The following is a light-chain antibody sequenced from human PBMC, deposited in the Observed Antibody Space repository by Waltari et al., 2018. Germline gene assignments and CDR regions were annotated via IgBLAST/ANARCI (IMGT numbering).Light chain of an antibody. V-gene: IGKV1-17*03. J-gene: IGKJ2*01. CDR1: QGISSS. CDR3: LQHSSYPYT. Sequence: DIQMTQSPSAMSASVGDRVTITCRASQGISSSLAWFQLNSGKVPKRLIYAASILQSGVPSRFSGSRSGTQFTLTISSLQPEDFATYYCLQHSSYPYTFGQGTKLEIK. CDR2: AAS.